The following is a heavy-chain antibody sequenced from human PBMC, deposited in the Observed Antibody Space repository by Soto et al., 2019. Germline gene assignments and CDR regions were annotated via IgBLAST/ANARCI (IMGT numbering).Heavy chain of an antibody. CDR3: ARDFGWITTFGVGIIHNWFDS. V-gene: IGHV1-46*01. CDR2: INPSGGST. Sequence: ASVKVSCKASGYTFTSYYMHWVRQAPGQGLEWMGIINPSGGSTSYAQKFQGRVTMTRDTSTSTVYMELSSLRSEDTAVYYCARDFGWITTFGVGIIHNWFDSWGQGTLVTVSS. CDR1: GYTFTSYY. D-gene: IGHD3-3*01. J-gene: IGHJ5*01.